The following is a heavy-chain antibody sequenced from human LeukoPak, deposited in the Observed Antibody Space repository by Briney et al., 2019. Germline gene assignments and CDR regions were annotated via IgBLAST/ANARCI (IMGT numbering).Heavy chain of an antibody. V-gene: IGHV4-39*07. CDR1: GGSISSSSYY. J-gene: IGHJ4*02. D-gene: IGHD6-19*01. Sequence: SETLSLTCTVSGGSISSSSYYWGWIRQPPGKGLEWIGCIYYSGSTYYNPSLKSRVTISVDTSKNQFSVKLSSVTAADTAVYYCARSIRGYSSGWYYFDYWGQGTLITVSS. CDR3: ARSIRGYSSGWYYFDY. CDR2: IYYSGST.